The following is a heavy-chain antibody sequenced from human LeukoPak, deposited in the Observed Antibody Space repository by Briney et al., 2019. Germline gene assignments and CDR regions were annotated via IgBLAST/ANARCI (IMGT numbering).Heavy chain of an antibody. CDR1: GGSISSSSYY. CDR2: IYYSGST. V-gene: IGHV4-39*01. J-gene: IGHJ4*02. Sequence: PSETLSLTCTVSGGSISSSSYYWGWIRQPPGKGLEWIGSIYYSGSTYYNPSLKSRVTISVDTSKNQFSLKLSSVTAADTAVYYCARHVRGIYSNFPVFDYWGQGTLVTVSS. D-gene: IGHD4-11*01. CDR3: ARHVRGIYSNFPVFDY.